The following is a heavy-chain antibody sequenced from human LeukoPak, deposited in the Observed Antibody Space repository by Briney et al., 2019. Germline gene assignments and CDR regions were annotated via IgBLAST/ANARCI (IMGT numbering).Heavy chain of an antibody. CDR2: INPSGGSA. CDR1: GYTFTSYY. Sequence: GASVKVSCKASGYTFTSYYMHWVRQAPGQGLEWMGIINPSGGSASYAQKFQGRVTMTRDTSTSTVYMELSSLRSEDTAVYYCARDWRNYDSTGEAFDIWGQGTMVTVSS. CDR3: ARDWRNYDSTGEAFDI. V-gene: IGHV1-46*01. J-gene: IGHJ3*02. D-gene: IGHD3-22*01.